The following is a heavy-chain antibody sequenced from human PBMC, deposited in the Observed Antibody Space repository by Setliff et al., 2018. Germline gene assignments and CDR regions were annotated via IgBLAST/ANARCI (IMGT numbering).Heavy chain of an antibody. CDR2: IRSKAYGGTT. D-gene: IGHD3-3*01. CDR3: TREASVDFWSGYPYYYYMDV. V-gene: IGHV3-49*04. Sequence: GGSLRLSCTAPGFTFGDYAMSWVRQAPGKGLEWVGFIRSKAYGGTTEYAASVKGRFTISRDDSKSIAYLQMNSLKPEDTAVYYCTREASVDFWSGYPYYYYMDVWGKGTTVTVSS. CDR1: GFTFGDYA. J-gene: IGHJ6*03.